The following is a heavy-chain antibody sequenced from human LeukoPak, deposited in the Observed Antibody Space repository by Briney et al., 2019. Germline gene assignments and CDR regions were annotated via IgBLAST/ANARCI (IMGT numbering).Heavy chain of an antibody. V-gene: IGHV4-59*01. J-gene: IGHJ4*02. Sequence: SETLSLTCTVSGGSISSYYRSWIRQPPGKGLEWIGYIYYSGSTNYNPSLKSRVTISVETSKNEFSLKLRSVTAADTAAYYCARVTGYRIEDYFDYWGQGTLVTVSS. CDR2: IYYSGST. CDR1: GGSISSYY. CDR3: ARVTGYRIEDYFDY. D-gene: IGHD6-13*01.